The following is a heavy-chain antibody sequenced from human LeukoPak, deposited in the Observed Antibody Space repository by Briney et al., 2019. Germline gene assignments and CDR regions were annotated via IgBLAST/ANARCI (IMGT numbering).Heavy chain of an antibody. J-gene: IGHJ4*02. D-gene: IGHD1-1*01. V-gene: IGHV3-74*01. CDR1: GFSFSTHW. CDR3: GRGGTRGTVDY. CDR2: IHSNERET. Sequence: GGSLRLSCVASGFSFSTHWMHWVRQVSGKGLLWVSRIHSNERETTYADSVKGRFSISRDNARNTLYLEMNSLRVEDTAVYYCGRGGTRGTVDYWGQGAPVTVSS.